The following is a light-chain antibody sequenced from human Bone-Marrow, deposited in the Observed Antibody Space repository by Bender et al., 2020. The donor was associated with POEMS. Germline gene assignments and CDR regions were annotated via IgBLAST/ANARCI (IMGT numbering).Light chain of an antibody. Sequence: QSALTQPPSASGSPGQSVTISCTGSTSDIGDYNYVSWYQQHPGKAPKLLIYEVNKRPSGDPDRFSGSKSGLTASLTVSGLYLEDEAVYFCSSSAGTYNLVFGGGTKLTVL. V-gene: IGLV2-8*01. J-gene: IGLJ3*02. CDR2: EVN. CDR3: SSSAGTYNLV. CDR1: TSDIGDYNY.